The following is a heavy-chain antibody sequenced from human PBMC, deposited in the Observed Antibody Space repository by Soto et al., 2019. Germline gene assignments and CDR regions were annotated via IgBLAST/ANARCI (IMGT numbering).Heavy chain of an antibody. D-gene: IGHD2-2*01. CDR2: ISGRGGST. J-gene: IGHJ4*02. V-gene: IGHV3-23*01. Sequence: EVQLLESGGGLVQPGGSLRLSCAASGFTFSSCAMSWVRHAPGTGLERVAAISGRGGSTFYADPVKGRFSISRDNSKTRMYLEMNRLGAEDTAVYYCATSRGYCSSTSCYEASDYWGQGTLVTVAS. CDR1: GFTFSSCA. CDR3: ATSRGYCSSTSCYEASDY.